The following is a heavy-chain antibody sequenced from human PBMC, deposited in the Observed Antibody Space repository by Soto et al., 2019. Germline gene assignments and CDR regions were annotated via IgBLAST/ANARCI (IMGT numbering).Heavy chain of an antibody. D-gene: IGHD2-8*02. CDR3: AKDPKSTVRFNWFDP. Sequence: EMQLSESGGGLVQPGGSLRLSCAASGFTFGSYAMSWVRQAPGKGLEWVSAISGGGSGTYYADSVKGRFIISRDNSKKTLFLQMNSLRVEDTAIYYCAKDPKSTVRFNWFDPRGQGTLVTVSS. CDR2: ISGGGSGT. J-gene: IGHJ5*02. CDR1: GFTFGSYA. V-gene: IGHV3-23*01.